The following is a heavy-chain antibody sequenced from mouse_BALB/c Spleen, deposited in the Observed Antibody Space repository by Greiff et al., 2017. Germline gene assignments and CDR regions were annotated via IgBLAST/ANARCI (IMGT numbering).Heavy chain of an antibody. CDR2: IWAGGST. Sequence: QVQLKESGPGLVAPSQSLSITCTVSGFSLTSYGVHWVRQPPGKGLEWLGVIWAGGSTNYNSALMSRLSISKDNSKSQVFLKMNSLQTDDTAMYYCARDRNYGNYLAWFAYWGQGTLVTVSA. CDR3: ARDRNYGNYLAWFAY. J-gene: IGHJ3*01. V-gene: IGHV2-9*02. D-gene: IGHD2-1*01. CDR1: GFSLTSYG.